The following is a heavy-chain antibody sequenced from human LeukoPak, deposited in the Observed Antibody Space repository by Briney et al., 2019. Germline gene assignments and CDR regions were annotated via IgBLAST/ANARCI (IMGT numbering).Heavy chain of an antibody. D-gene: IGHD5-12*01. Sequence: PSETLSLTCTVSGGSISSSSYYWGWLRQPPGKGLEWIGSIYYSGSTYYNPSLKSQVTISVDTSKNQFSLKLSSVTAADTAVYYCARQGRRGTITSWIPGHYFDYWGQGTLVTVSS. CDR3: ARQGRRGTITSWIPGHYFDY. V-gene: IGHV4-39*01. CDR1: GGSISSSSYY. J-gene: IGHJ4*02. CDR2: IYYSGST.